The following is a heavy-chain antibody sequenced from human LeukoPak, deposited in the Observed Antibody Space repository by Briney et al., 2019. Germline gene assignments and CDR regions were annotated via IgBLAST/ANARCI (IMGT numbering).Heavy chain of an antibody. CDR2: IIPIFGTA. D-gene: IGHD1-1*01. V-gene: IGHV1-69*05. J-gene: IGHJ5*02. CDR1: GGTFSYA. CDR3: ARLGVGYEIQHWFYP. Sequence: SVKVSCKASGGTFSYAISWVRQAPGQGLEWMGGIIPIFGTADYAQQFQGRVTMTTDESRSTAYMELSSLRSDDTAVYYCARLGVGYEIQHWFYPWGQGTLVTVSS.